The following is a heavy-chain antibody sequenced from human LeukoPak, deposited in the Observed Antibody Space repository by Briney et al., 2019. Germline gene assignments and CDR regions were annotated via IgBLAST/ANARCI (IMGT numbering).Heavy chain of an antibody. Sequence: GGSLRLSCAASGFTFSSYEMNWVRQAPGKGLEWVSYISSSGSTIYYADSVKGRFTISRDNVKNSLYLQMNSLRAEDTAVYYCARPLHTTSKPARNGAFGIWGQGTMVTVSS. CDR1: GFTFSSYE. J-gene: IGHJ3*02. CDR2: ISSSGSTI. D-gene: IGHD1-1*01. V-gene: IGHV3-48*03. CDR3: ARPLHTTSKPARNGAFGI.